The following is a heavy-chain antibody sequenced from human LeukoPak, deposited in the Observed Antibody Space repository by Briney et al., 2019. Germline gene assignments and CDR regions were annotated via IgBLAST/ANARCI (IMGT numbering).Heavy chain of an antibody. J-gene: IGHJ6*02. CDR3: ARGGGLDV. D-gene: IGHD3-16*01. Sequence: PGGSLRLSCAASGFTFSSYWMNWARQAPGKGLEWVASINHNGNVNYYVDSVKGRFTFSRDNAKNSLYLQMSNLRAKDTAVYFCARGGGLDVWGQGATVTVSS. CDR2: INHNGNVN. V-gene: IGHV3-7*03. CDR1: GFTFSSYW.